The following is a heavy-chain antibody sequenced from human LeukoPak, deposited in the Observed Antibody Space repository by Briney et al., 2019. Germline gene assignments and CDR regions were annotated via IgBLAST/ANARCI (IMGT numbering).Heavy chain of an antibody. D-gene: IGHD2-2*02. Sequence: GGSLRLSCAASGFTFSSYAMSWVRQAPGKGLEWVSAISGSGGSTYYADSVKSRFTISRDNSKNTLYLQMNSLRAEDTAVYYCAKDRYCSSTSCYIRGNWFGPWGQGTLVTVSS. CDR3: AKDRYCSSTSCYIRGNWFGP. CDR2: ISGSGGST. CDR1: GFTFSSYA. J-gene: IGHJ5*02. V-gene: IGHV3-23*01.